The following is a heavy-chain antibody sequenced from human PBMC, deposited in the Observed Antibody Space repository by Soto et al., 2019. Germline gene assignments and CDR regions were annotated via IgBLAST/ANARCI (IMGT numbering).Heavy chain of an antibody. CDR3: ARDGIPVAGTSGFDY. CDR1: GYTFTNYA. Sequence: QVQLAQSGADVKEPGASVKVSCKASGYTFTNYAFNWVRQAPGQGLEWMGWISAHNGNTNYAQKVQGRVTMTTDTSTSTAYMALRSLRSDDTAVYYCARDGIPVAGTSGFDYWGQGNPVTVSS. CDR2: ISAHNGNT. J-gene: IGHJ4*02. D-gene: IGHD6-19*01. V-gene: IGHV1-18*01.